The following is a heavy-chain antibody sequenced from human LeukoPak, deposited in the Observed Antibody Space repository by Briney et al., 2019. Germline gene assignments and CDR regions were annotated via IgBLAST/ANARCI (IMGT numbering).Heavy chain of an antibody. D-gene: IGHD4-11*01. V-gene: IGHV4-39*07. J-gene: IGHJ4*02. CDR3: ARGDYSNFYFDY. CDR1: GGSISSSNYY. CDR2: IHYSGST. Sequence: SETLSLTCTVSGGSISSSNYYWGWIRQAPGKGLEWIGSIHYSGSTYYSPSLKSRVTISIDTSKNQFSLKVNSVTPADTAVYFCARGDYSNFYFDYWGQGTLVTVSS.